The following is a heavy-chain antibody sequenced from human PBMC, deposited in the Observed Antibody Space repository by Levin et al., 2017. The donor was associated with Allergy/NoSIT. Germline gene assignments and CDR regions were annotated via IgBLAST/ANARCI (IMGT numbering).Heavy chain of an antibody. V-gene: IGHV3-30*18. CDR3: AKAAVAD. D-gene: IGHD6-19*01. CDR1: GFTFNTYG. CDR2: ITSNGNNI. Sequence: SGGSLRLSCSASGFTFNTYGMHWVRQAPGKGLEWVALITSNGNNIYYADSVRGRFTISRDDYRDTLYLQMNSLRPDDTAVYYCAKAAVADWGQGTLVTVSS. J-gene: IGHJ4*02.